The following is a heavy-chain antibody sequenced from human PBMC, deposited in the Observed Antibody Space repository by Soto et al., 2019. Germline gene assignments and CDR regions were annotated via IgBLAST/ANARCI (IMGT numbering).Heavy chain of an antibody. CDR3: ATDNYSGNYRFDY. CDR2: IIAIFGTP. V-gene: IGHV1-69*01. Sequence: QVQLVHSGAEVKKTGSSVSVACKASGDTFTSYIISWVRQAPGQGLEWMGGIIAIFGTPTYAQKFEGRVTITADASTSTAYLELSSLRSEDTAVYFCATDNYSGNYRFDYWGQGTLVTVSS. J-gene: IGHJ4*02. D-gene: IGHD1-26*01. CDR1: GDTFTSYI.